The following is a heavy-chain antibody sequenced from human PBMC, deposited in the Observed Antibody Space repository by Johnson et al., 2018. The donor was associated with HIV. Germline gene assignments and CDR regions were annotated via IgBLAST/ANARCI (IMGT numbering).Heavy chain of an antibody. J-gene: IGHJ3*02. V-gene: IGHV3-20*04. CDR1: GFTFDDYG. Sequence: VQLVESGGGLVQPGGSLRLSCAASGFTFDDYGMSWVRQAPGKGLEWVSGINWNGGSTGYADSVKGRFTISRDNAKNSLYMQMNSLRAEDTAVYYCASIRNWDMFRGFDIWGQGTMVTVSS. CDR3: ASIRNWDMFRGFDI. D-gene: IGHD1-14*01. CDR2: INWNGGST.